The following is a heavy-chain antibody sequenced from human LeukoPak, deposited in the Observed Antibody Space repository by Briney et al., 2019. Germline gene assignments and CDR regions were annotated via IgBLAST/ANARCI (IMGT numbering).Heavy chain of an antibody. V-gene: IGHV3-66*01. D-gene: IGHD3-10*01. J-gene: IGHJ5*02. CDR1: GFTVSSNY. CDR3: AKDFEFANVDSGPS. CDR2: IYSGGST. Sequence: GGSLRLSCAASGFTVSSNYMSWVRQAPGKGREWVSVIYSGGSTYYADSVKGRFTISRDNSKNTLYLQMNSLRAEDTAVYYGAKDFEFANVDSGPSWGRGT.